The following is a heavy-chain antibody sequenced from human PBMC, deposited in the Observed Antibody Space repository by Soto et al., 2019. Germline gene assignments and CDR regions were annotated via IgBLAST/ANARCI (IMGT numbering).Heavy chain of an antibody. Sequence: GESLKISCKGSGYSFTSYWIGWVRQMPGTGLEWMGIIYPGDSDTRYSPSFQGQVTISADKSISTAYLQWSSLKASDNAMYYCARLQYYYDSSGYGSYYYYGMDVWGQGTTVTVS. CDR1: GYSFTSYW. D-gene: IGHD3-22*01. CDR3: ARLQYYYDSSGYGSYYYYGMDV. CDR2: IYPGDSDT. V-gene: IGHV5-51*01. J-gene: IGHJ6*02.